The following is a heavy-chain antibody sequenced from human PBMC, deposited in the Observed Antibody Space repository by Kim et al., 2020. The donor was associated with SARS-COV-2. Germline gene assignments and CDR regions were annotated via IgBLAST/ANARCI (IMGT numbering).Heavy chain of an antibody. J-gene: IGHJ4*02. D-gene: IGHD6-13*01. V-gene: IGHV3-30*03. Sequence: GGSLRLSCGASGFTFSNYDMHWVRQTPGKGLEWVAVILCDANNKYYADSVKGRFTISRDDSKNTLYLQMDSLRAEDTAVYYCARDVRGRLSSSPTVLVDWGQGTLVTVSS. CDR2: ILCDANNK. CDR3: ARDVRGRLSSSPTVLVD. CDR1: GFTFSNYD.